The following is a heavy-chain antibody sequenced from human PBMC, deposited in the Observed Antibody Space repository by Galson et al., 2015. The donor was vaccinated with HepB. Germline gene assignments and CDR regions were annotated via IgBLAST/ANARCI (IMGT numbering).Heavy chain of an antibody. CDR2: ISGSGGST. D-gene: IGHD4-17*01. CDR3: ATYDYGDYDTFVDY. Sequence: LRLSCAASGFTFSSYAMSWVRQAPGKGLEWVSAISGSGGSTYYADSVKGRFTISRDNSKNTLYLQMNSLRAEDTAVYYCATYDYGDYDTFVDYWGQGTLVTVSS. V-gene: IGHV3-23*01. J-gene: IGHJ4*02. CDR1: GFTFSSYA.